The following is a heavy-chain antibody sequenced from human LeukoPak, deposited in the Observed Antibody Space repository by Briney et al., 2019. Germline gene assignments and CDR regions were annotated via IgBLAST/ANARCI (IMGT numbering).Heavy chain of an antibody. CDR1: GSSVNSDQY. J-gene: IGHJ3*02. CDR3: AMLRLGELSLLGDAYDI. V-gene: IGHV4-38-2*01. D-gene: IGHD3-16*02. CDR2: FHQTGSP. Sequence: PSETLSLTCDVSGSSVNSDQYWGWMRHSPGAAVEWIGSFHQTGSPYYNPSLGSRVSLSIDSTKNSFSLRLSSVTAADTAVYYCAMLRLGELSLLGDAYDIWGQGTMVTVSS.